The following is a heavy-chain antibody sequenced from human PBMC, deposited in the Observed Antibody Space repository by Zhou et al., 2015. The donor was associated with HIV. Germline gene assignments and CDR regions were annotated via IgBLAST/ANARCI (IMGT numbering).Heavy chain of an antibody. J-gene: IGHJ2*01. V-gene: IGHV1-69*06. D-gene: IGHD3-16*01. CDR3: ARDRGGGARPAWRYFDL. Sequence: LLQSGPEVRKPGSSVKVSCKASGGTFSGSDLSWVRQAPGQGLEWMGRITPMFQTHNYAEKFRARLNITVDRHTSAAYMELRSLRSEDTAVYYCARDRGGGARPAWRYFDLWGRGTLVAVSS. CDR2: ITPMFQTH. CDR1: GGTFSGSD.